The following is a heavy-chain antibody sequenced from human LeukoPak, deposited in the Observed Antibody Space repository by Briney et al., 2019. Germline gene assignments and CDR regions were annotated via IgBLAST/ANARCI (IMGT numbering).Heavy chain of an antibody. CDR2: TYYSGST. V-gene: IGHV4-59*08. Sequence: SETLSLTCTVSGGSISPYYWSWIRQPPGKGLEWIGYTYYSGSTKYNPSLKSRVTISVDTSKNQFSLKLSSVTAADTAVYYCARGARAGYNLEPFDYWGQGTLVTVSS. CDR3: ARGARAGYNLEPFDY. CDR1: GGSISPYY. D-gene: IGHD5-24*01. J-gene: IGHJ4*02.